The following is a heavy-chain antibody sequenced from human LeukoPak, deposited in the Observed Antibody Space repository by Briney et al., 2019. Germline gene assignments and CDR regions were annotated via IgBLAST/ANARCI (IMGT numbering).Heavy chain of an antibody. CDR3: AKGSSPLGHFDY. CDR2: IFSSGST. CDR1: GFTVSSNY. D-gene: IGHD6-13*01. V-gene: IGHV3-53*01. J-gene: IGHJ4*02. Sequence: GGSLRLSCAASGFTVSSNYMNWVRQAPGKGLEWVSVIFSSGSTYYADSVKGRFTISRDNSKNTLYLRMNSLRVEDTAVYYCAKGSSPLGHFDYWGQGTLVTVSS.